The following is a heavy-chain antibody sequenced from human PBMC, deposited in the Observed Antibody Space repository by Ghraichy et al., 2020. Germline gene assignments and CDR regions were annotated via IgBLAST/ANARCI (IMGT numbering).Heavy chain of an antibody. J-gene: IGHJ6*02. Sequence: GSLRLSCTVSGGSISTYSWSWIRQSPGKGLEWIGYIYYSGSTNYNPSLKSRVTISVDTSKKQFSLNLSSVTAADTAVYYCARRGGYDLPAYYDPMDVWGPGTTVTVSS. CDR1: GGSISTYS. D-gene: IGHD5-12*01. CDR3: ARRGGYDLPAYYDPMDV. V-gene: IGHV4-59*08. CDR2: IYYSGST.